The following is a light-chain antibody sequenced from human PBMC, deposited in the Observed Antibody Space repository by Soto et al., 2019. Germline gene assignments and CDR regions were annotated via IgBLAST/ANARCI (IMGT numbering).Light chain of an antibody. J-gene: IGKJ2*01. V-gene: IGKV3-20*01. CDR3: QHYGRSAYT. CDR1: QRVSSNY. Sequence: EIVLTQSPGTLSLSPGERATLSCRASQRVSSNYLAWYQQKPGQAPRLLIYGASSRATGIRDRFSGSGSGTDFTLTISRLEPEDFAVYYCQHYGRSAYTFGQGTTLEIK. CDR2: GAS.